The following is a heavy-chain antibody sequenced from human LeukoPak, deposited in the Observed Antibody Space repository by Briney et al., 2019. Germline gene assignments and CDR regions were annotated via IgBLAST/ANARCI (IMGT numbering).Heavy chain of an antibody. D-gene: IGHD5-18*01. V-gene: IGHV3-48*03. J-gene: IGHJ4*02. CDR1: GFTFSSYE. Sequence: GGSLRLSCAASGFTFSSYEMNWVRQAPGKGLEWVSYISSSGSTIYYADSVKGRFTISRDNAKISLYLQMNSLRAEDRAVYYCARAVSYGYFFDYWGQGTLVTVSS. CDR3: ARAVSYGYFFDY. CDR2: ISSSGSTI.